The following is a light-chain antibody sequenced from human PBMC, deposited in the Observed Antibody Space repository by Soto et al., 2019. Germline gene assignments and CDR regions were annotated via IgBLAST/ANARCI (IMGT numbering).Light chain of an antibody. CDR1: NSDVGGYNY. Sequence: QSALTQPRSVSGSPGQSVTISCTGANSDVGGYNYVSWYQIHPGKAPKLIIYEVTSRPSGVSYRFSGSKSGNSASLTISGLQAEDEADYYCSSYASSSSYVFGGGTQLTVL. CDR3: SSYASSSSYV. V-gene: IGLV2-14*01. J-gene: IGLJ1*01. CDR2: EVT.